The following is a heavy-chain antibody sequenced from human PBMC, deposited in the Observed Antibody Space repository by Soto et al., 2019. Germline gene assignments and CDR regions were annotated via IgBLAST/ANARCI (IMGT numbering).Heavy chain of an antibody. CDR2: ISWNSVSI. J-gene: IGHJ5*02. Sequence: EVQLVESGGGLVQPGRSLRLSCAASGFTFDDYAMHWVRQAPGKGLEWVSGISWNSVSIGYADSVKGRFTISRDNAKNSLYLHMNSLRAEDTALYYCSKDVIASSWYGGNWFDPWGQGTLVTVSS. V-gene: IGHV3-9*01. CDR3: SKDVIASSWYGGNWFDP. CDR1: GFTFDDYA. D-gene: IGHD6-13*01.